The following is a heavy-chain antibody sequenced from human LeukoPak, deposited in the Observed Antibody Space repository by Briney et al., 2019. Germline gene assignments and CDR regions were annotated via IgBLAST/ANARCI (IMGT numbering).Heavy chain of an antibody. CDR3: ARVRQAGYSSGWYTRGNWFDP. D-gene: IGHD6-19*01. J-gene: IGHJ5*02. V-gene: IGHV4-59*12. CDR1: GGSISSYY. CDR2: IYYSGST. Sequence: ETLSLTCTVSGGSISSYYWSWIRQPPGKGLEWIGYIYYSGSTNYNPSLKSRVTISVDKSKNQFSLKLSSVTAADTAVYYCARVRQAGYSSGWYTRGNWFDPWGQGTLVTVSS.